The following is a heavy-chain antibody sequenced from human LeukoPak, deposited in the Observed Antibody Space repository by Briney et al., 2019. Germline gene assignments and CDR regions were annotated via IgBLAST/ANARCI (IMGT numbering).Heavy chain of an antibody. CDR3: ARGAYKDY. V-gene: IGHV3-64*01. CDR1: GFTFSSYA. CDR2: ISSNGGST. D-gene: IGHD2-21*01. J-gene: IGHJ4*02. Sequence: GSLRLSCAASGFTFSSYAMHWVRQAPGKGLEYVSAISSNGGSTYYANSVKDRFTISRDNSKNTLYLQMGSLRPEDMAVYYCARGAYKDYWGQGTLVTVSS.